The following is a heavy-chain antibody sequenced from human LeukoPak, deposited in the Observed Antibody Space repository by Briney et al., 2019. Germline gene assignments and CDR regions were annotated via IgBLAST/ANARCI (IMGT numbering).Heavy chain of an antibody. CDR1: GGSIISGTYS. D-gene: IGHD2-2*01. Sequence: SQTLSLTCAVSGGSIISGTYSWSWIRQPPGKGLEWIGYICHSGRTYYTPSLKSRVTISVDESKNQFSLKLSSVTAADTAVYYCARAPYCSSTSCYPSWLDPWGQGTLVTVSS. V-gene: IGHV4-30-2*01. CDR3: ARAPYCSSTSCYPSWLDP. J-gene: IGHJ5*02. CDR2: ICHSGRT.